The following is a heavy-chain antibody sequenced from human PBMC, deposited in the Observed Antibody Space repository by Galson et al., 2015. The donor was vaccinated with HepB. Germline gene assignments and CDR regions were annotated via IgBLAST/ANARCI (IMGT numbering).Heavy chain of an antibody. V-gene: IGHV6-1*01. CDR2: TYYRSKWYN. J-gene: IGHJ3*02. Sequence: CAISGDSVSSNSAVWNWIRQSPSRGLEWLGRTYYRSKWYNDYAVSVKSRITINPDTSKNQFSLQLNSVTPEDTAVYYCASEMATGDAFDIWGQGTMVTVSS. CDR3: ASEMATGDAFDI. D-gene: IGHD1-14*01. CDR1: GDSVSSNSAV.